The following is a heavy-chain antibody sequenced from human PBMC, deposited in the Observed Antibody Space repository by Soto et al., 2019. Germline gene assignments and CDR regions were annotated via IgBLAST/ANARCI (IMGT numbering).Heavy chain of an antibody. V-gene: IGHV4-39*01. D-gene: IGHD2-2*01. Sequence: SENLSLTCTVSGGCINDDTYYWGWIRQPPGKGLEWIGSIYYSGTSSYNPSLESRVTMSVDTSKKQLSLRLRSVTAADTAVYYCARLHCHSPNCVXLDPWGQGTLVTVS. CDR1: GGCINDDTYY. CDR3: ARLHCHSPNCVXLDP. J-gene: IGHJ5*02. CDR2: IYYSGTS.